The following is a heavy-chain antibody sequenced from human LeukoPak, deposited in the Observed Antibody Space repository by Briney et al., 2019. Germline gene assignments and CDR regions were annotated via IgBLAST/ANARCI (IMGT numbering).Heavy chain of an antibody. Sequence: ASVKVSCKASGYTFTSYYMHWVRQAPGQGLEWMGIINPSGGSTSYAQRFQDRVTVTRGTSTSTVHMELSGLRSEDTAVYYCARDQEGFDYWGQGTLVTVS. V-gene: IGHV1-46*01. CDR3: ARDQEGFDY. CDR1: GYTFTSYY. CDR2: INPSGGST. J-gene: IGHJ4*02.